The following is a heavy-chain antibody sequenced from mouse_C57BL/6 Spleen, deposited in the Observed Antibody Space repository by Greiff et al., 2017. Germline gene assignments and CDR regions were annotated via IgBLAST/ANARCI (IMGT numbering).Heavy chain of an antibody. CDR1: GSTFTSYW. CDR2: INPSSGYT. D-gene: IGHD2-3*01. CDR3: ARDEDGYYGGYFDY. V-gene: IGHV1-7*01. J-gene: IGHJ2*01. Sequence: VQLQQSGAELANLGASVKLSCKASGSTFTSYWLHWVKQRPGQGLDWIGYINPSSGYTKYNQKFKDKATLTADKSSSPAYMQLSSLTYEDSAVYYCARDEDGYYGGYFDYWGQGTTLTVSS.